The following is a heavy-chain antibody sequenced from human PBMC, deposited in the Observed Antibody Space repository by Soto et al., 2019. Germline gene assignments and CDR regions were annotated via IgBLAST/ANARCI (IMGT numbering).Heavy chain of an antibody. V-gene: IGHV1-69*02. D-gene: IGHD2-15*01. CDR1: GGTFSSYT. CDR2: IIPILGIA. Sequence: ASVKVSCKASGGTFSSYTISWVRQAPGQGLEWMGRIIPILGIANYAQKFQGRVTITTDKSTRTAYMELSSLRSEDTAVYYCARIYCSGGSCYLDYWGQGTLVTVSS. J-gene: IGHJ4*02. CDR3: ARIYCSGGSCYLDY.